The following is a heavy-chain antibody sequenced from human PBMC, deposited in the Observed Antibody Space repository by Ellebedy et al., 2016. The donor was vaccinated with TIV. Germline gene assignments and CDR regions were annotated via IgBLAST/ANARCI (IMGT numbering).Heavy chain of an antibody. D-gene: IGHD6-13*01. V-gene: IGHV1-18*01. Sequence: AASVKVSCKASGYTFTTYAIHWVRQAPGQGLERMGWISAYNGNTNYAQKLQGRVTMTTDTSTSTAYMELRSLRSDDTAVYYCVRDLGAAVPSTSSLFDYWGQGTLVTVSS. CDR2: ISAYNGNT. J-gene: IGHJ4*02. CDR1: GYTFTTYA. CDR3: VRDLGAAVPSTSSLFDY.